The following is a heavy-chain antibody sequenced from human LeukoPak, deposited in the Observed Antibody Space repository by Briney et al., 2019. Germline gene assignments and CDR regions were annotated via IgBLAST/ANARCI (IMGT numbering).Heavy chain of an antibody. D-gene: IGHD3-22*01. V-gene: IGHV4-34*01. CDR1: GGSFSGCY. J-gene: IGHJ4*02. CDR2: SNHSGST. Sequence: ETLSLTCAVYGGSFSGCYWSWIRQPPGRGLEWIGESNHSGSTNYNPSLKSRVTISVDTSKNQFSLKLSSVTAADTAVYYCARGGYDSSGYYYPQSLTYWGQGTLVTVSS. CDR3: ARGGYDSSGYYYPQSLTY.